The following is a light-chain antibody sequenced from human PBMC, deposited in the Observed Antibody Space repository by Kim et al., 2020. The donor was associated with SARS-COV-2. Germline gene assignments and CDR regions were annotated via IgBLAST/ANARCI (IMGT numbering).Light chain of an antibody. CDR3: QQNHIFWT. Sequence: SAVVGDRATITCRASQSISGSLAWYQQKLGKAPKLLIYGASTLDRGVPSRFSGTGSGTEFTLTISSLQPDDFATYYCQQNHIFWTFGQGTKVDIK. CDR2: GAS. CDR1: QSISGS. J-gene: IGKJ1*01. V-gene: IGKV1-5*03.